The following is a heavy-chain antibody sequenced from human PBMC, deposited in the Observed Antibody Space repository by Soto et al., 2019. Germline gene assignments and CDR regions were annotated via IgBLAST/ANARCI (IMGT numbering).Heavy chain of an antibody. V-gene: IGHV4-59*01. J-gene: IGHJ4*02. Sequence: SETLSLTCTVSGGSISSYYWSWIRQPPGKGLEWIGYIYYSGSTNYNPSPKSRVTISVDTSKNQFSLKLSSVTAADTAVYYCAKASTVTSYYYFDYWGQGTLVTVSS. CDR1: GGSISSYY. D-gene: IGHD4-17*01. CDR2: IYYSGST. CDR3: AKASTVTSYYYFDY.